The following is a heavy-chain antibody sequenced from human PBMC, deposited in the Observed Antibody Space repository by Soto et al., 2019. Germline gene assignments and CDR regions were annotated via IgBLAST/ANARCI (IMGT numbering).Heavy chain of an antibody. V-gene: IGHV1-69*01. Sequence: QVQLVQSGAEVKKPGSSLKVSCKTSGVTFSTSGISWVRQGPGQGLEWMGGIIPLFGTPKYARKFQGRVSITADDSATTTYLELSGLSSDDTAIYYCARVSXXIXXXXXCYRLDSYFDSWGQGSQVVVSS. D-gene: IGHD1-1*01. J-gene: IGHJ4*03. CDR1: GVTFSTSG. CDR3: ARVSXXIXXXXXCYRLDSYFDS. CDR2: IIPLFGTP.